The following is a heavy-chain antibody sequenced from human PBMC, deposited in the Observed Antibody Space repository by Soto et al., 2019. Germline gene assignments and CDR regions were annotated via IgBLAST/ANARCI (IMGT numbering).Heavy chain of an antibody. V-gene: IGHV4-4*07. J-gene: IGHJ5*02. Sequence: SETLSLTCTVSSGSIRNYYWSWIRQPAGKGLEWIGRVYSTGTTNYNPSLRSRVAMSVDTSKNQFSLRLDSVTAADTATYFCARDEYYDSNNWFEHWGLGTLVTVSS. CDR2: VYSTGTT. CDR3: ARDEYYDSNNWFEH. D-gene: IGHD3-22*01. CDR1: SGSIRNYY.